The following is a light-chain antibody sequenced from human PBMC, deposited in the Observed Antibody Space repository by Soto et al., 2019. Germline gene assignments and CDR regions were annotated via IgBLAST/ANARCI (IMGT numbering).Light chain of an antibody. V-gene: IGLV2-8*01. CDR1: SSDVGGYNF. CDR3: TSYAGSNIPKV. CDR2: EVS. Sequence: QSALTQPPSASGSPGQSVTISCTGTSSDVGGYNFGSWYQQNPGKAPKLMIYEVSKRPSGVPDRFSGSKSGNTASLTVSGLQTDDEADYDCTSYAGSNIPKVFGGGTQLTVL. J-gene: IGLJ2*01.